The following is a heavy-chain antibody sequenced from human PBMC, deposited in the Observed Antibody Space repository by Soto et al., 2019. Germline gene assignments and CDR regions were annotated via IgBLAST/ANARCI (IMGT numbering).Heavy chain of an antibody. CDR3: APLSVSLSGPYGIHV. CDR2: MFYSGLT. D-gene: IGHD2-15*01. V-gene: IGHV4-39*01. CDR1: GYSVTSSDYY. Sequence: SETLSLTCSVSGYSVTSSDYYWAWIRQPPGKGLEWIGSMFYSGLTYYNPSLKSRVTLSVDTSKDQFSVRLNSVTAADTAVYYCAPLSVSLSGPYGIHVWGQGTTVTVSS. J-gene: IGHJ6*02.